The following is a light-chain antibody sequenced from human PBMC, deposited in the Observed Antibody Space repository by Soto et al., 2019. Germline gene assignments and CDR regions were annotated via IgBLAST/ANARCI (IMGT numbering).Light chain of an antibody. V-gene: IGKV3-15*01. Sequence: EILMTQSPGTLSVSPGERVTPSSRPSQSGSGNLAWYQQKPGQAPGLLIFGATTRATGIPGRFSGSGSGTEFSLTISSLQSEDFAVYYCQQYNNWPPTFGQGTKVEI. CDR2: GAT. J-gene: IGKJ1*01. CDR3: QQYNNWPPT. CDR1: QSGSGN.